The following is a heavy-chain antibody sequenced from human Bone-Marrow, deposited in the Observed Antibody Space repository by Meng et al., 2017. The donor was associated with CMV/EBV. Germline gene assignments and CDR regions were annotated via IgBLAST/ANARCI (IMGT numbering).Heavy chain of an antibody. CDR1: GFTFSTYS. V-gene: IGHV3-21*01. J-gene: IGHJ4*02. CDR2: ISSSSSYI. D-gene: IGHD6-13*01. Sequence: AASGFTFSTYSMNWVRQAPGKGLEWVSSISSSSSYIYYADSVKGRFTISRDNAKNSLYLQMNSLRAEDTAVYYCASPSNSWALYFDYWGQGTLVTVSS. CDR3: ASPSNSWALYFDY.